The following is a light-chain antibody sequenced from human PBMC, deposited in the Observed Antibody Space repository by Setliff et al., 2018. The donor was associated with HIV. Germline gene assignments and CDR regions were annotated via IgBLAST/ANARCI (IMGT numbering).Light chain of an antibody. CDR3: ASYTSSNTRYL. V-gene: IGLV2-14*01. Sequence: LTQPASVSGSPGQSVTISCSGTSSDVGGYNYVSWFKQHPGKAPTLIIYEVINRPSGVSSRFSGSKSGNTASLTISWLQAEDDADYYCASYTSSNTRYLFGSGTKVTV. CDR1: SSDVGGYNY. CDR2: EVI. J-gene: IGLJ1*01.